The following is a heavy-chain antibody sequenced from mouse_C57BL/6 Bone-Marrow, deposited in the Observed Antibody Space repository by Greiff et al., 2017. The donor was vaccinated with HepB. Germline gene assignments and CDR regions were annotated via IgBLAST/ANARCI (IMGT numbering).Heavy chain of an antibody. J-gene: IGHJ4*01. D-gene: IGHD1-1*01. Sequence: VQGVESGAELARPGASVKLSCKASGYTFTSYGISWVKQRTGQGLEWIGEIYPRSGNTYYNEKFKGKATLTADKSSSTAYMELRSLTSEDSAVYFCARWGTTVVGYYAMDYWGQGTSVTVSS. CDR3: ARWGTTVVGYYAMDY. V-gene: IGHV1-81*01. CDR2: IYPRSGNT. CDR1: GYTFTSYG.